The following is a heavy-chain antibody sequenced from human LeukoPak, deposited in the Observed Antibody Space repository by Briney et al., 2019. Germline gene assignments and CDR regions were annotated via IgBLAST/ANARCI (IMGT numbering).Heavy chain of an antibody. J-gene: IGHJ4*02. Sequence: GASVKVSCKASGYAFTNYAISWVRQAPGQGLEWMGWVSVYNGNTNYAQKLQGRVTMTADTSTTTAYMELRSLRSDDTAVYYCARGLCSSATCRHFDYWGQGALVTVSS. CDR2: VSVYNGNT. V-gene: IGHV1-18*01. D-gene: IGHD2-2*01. CDR1: GYAFTNYA. CDR3: ARGLCSSATCRHFDY.